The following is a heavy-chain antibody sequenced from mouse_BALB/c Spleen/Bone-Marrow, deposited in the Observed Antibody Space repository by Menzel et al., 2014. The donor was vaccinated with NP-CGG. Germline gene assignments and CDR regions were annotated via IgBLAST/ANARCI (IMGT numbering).Heavy chain of an antibody. J-gene: IGHJ2*01. CDR2: INSNGGST. Sequence: EVKLMESGGGLVQPGGSLKLSCAASGLTFSSYGMSWVRQTPDKRLELVATINSNGGSTYYPDSVKGRFTISRDNAKNTLYLQMSSLKSEDTAMYYCARSQAYYGNYFDYWGQGTTLTVSS. V-gene: IGHV5-6-3*01. D-gene: IGHD2-10*01. CDR3: ARSQAYYGNYFDY. CDR1: GLTFSSYG.